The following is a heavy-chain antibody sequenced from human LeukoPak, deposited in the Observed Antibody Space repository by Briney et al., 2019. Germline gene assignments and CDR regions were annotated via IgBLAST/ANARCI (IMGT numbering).Heavy chain of an antibody. D-gene: IGHD2-2*01. J-gene: IGHJ3*02. CDR2: ISAYNGNT. CDR3: ARADIVVVPAVPNTFDI. CDR1: GYTFTSYG. Sequence: ASVKVSCKASGYTFTSYGISWVRQAPGQGLEWMGWISAYNGNTNYAQKLQGRVTMTTDTSTSTAYMELRSLRSDDTAVYYCARADIVVVPAVPNTFDIWGQGTMVTVPS. V-gene: IGHV1-18*01.